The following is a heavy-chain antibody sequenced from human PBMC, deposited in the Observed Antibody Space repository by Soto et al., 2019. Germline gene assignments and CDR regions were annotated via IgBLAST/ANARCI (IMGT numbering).Heavy chain of an antibody. D-gene: IGHD6-13*01. J-gene: IGHJ4*02. V-gene: IGHV3-30-3*01. CDR1: GFTFSSYA. CDR3: ARDRIRAAAGYFDY. CDR2: ISYDGSNK. Sequence: QVQLVESGGGVVQPGRSLRLSCAASGFTFSSYAMHWVRQALGKGLEWVAVISYDGSNKYYADSVKGRFTISRDNSKNTLYLQMNSLRAEDTAVYYCARDRIRAAAGYFDYWGQGTLVTVSS.